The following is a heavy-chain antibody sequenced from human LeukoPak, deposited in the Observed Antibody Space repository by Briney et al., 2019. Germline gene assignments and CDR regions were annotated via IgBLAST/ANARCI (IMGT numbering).Heavy chain of an antibody. CDR2: INSDGSST. CDR3: ARSSITMVRGPPEFDP. Sequence: GGSLRLSCAASGFTFSSYAMSWVRQAPGKGLVWVSRINSDGSSTSYADSVKGRFTISRDNAKNTLYLQMNSLRAEDTAVYYCARSSITMVRGPPEFDPWGQGTLVTVSS. CDR1: GFTFSSYA. J-gene: IGHJ5*02. D-gene: IGHD3-10*01. V-gene: IGHV3-74*01.